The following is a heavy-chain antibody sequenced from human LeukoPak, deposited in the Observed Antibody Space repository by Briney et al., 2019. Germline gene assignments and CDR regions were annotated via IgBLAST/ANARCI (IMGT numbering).Heavy chain of an antibody. Sequence: GRSLRLSCAASGFTFSSYAMHWVRQAPGKGLEWVAAISYDGSNKKYADSVGGRFTISRDNSKNTLYLQMNSLRAEDTAVYFCAKGDKMLTWRRTYNRFDPWGQGTLVTVSS. CDR1: GFTFSSYA. CDR3: AKGDKMLTWRRTYNRFDP. J-gene: IGHJ5*02. D-gene: IGHD3-16*01. V-gene: IGHV3-30*04. CDR2: ISYDGSNK.